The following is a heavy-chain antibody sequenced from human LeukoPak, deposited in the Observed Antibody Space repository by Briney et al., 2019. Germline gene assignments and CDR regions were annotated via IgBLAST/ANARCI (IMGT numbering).Heavy chain of an antibody. Sequence: SETLSLTCTVSGGSISSYYWSWIRQPPGKGLEWIGYIYYSGSTNYNPSLKSRVTISVDTSKNQFSLKLSSVTAADTAVCYCARDGLGSYNFYYYMDVWGKGTTVTVSS. D-gene: IGHD3-10*01. CDR1: GGSISSYY. CDR3: ARDGLGSYNFYYYMDV. CDR2: IYYSGST. J-gene: IGHJ6*03. V-gene: IGHV4-59*01.